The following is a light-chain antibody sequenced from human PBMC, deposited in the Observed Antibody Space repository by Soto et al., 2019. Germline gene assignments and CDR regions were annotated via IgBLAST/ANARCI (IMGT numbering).Light chain of an antibody. Sequence: EIVMTQSPATLSVSPGERVTLSCRAGQSLSSNLAWYQQKPGQAPRLLIYDASTRATGIPARFSGSGSGTEFTLTISSLQSEDFAVYHCQQYNNWPLTFGGGTKVEIK. J-gene: IGKJ4*01. V-gene: IGKV3-15*01. CDR1: QSLSSN. CDR2: DAS. CDR3: QQYNNWPLT.